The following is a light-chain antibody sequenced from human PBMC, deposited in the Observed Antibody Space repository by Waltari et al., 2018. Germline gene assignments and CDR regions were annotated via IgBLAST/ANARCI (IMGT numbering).Light chain of an antibody. CDR3: QHGSTTPLYS. J-gene: IGKJ2*03. V-gene: IGKV1-NL1*01. CDR2: KAS. CDR1: QDISNT. Sequence: DIQMTQSPSSLSASVGDRVTITCQARQDISNTLAWYQQKPGKVPNLLIYKASTLQRGVPSRFSGSGSGTHFTRSVSSLQPEDFASYCCQHGSTTPLYSFGRGTKVEI.